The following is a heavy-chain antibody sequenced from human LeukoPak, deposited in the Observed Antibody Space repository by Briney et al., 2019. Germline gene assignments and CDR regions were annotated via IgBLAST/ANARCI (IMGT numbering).Heavy chain of an antibody. V-gene: IGHV4-59*01. CDR1: GGSISSYY. D-gene: IGHD6-19*01. Sequence: SETLSLTCTVSGGSISSYYWSWIRQPPGRGLEWIGYIYYSGSTNYNPSLKSRVTISVDTSKNQFSLKLSSVTAADTAVYYCASDSSVAGIGNAFDIWGQGTMVTVSS. J-gene: IGHJ3*02. CDR3: ASDSSVAGIGNAFDI. CDR2: IYYSGST.